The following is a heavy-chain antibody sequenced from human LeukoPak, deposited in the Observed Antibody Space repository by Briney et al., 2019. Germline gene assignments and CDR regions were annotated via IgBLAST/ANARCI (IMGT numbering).Heavy chain of an antibody. J-gene: IGHJ4*02. V-gene: IGHV3-21*01. D-gene: IGHD2-15*01. CDR1: GFTFSSYS. CDR3: AHSASLDY. Sequence: PGGSLRLSCAASGFTFSSYSMNWVRQAPGKGLEWVSSISSSSCCMYYAASVKGRFTISRDNAKNSLYLQMNSLRAEDTAVYYCAHSASLDYWGQGTLVTVSS. CDR2: ISSSSCCM.